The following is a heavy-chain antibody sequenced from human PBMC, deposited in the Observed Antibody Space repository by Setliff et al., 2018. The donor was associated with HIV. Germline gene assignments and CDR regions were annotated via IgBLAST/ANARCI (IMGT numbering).Heavy chain of an antibody. J-gene: IGHJ4*02. D-gene: IGHD1-26*01. CDR1: GDSIRSRSFY. CDR3: ARHQLRGSYPAFDY. V-gene: IGHV4-39*01. CDR2: IYYVGST. Sequence: PSETLSLTCNVSGDSIRSRSFYWAWIRQPPGERPEWIGTIYYVGSTYYNPYLKSRASIFVDTSKNQFSLNLNSVTAADTAVYYCARHQLRGSYPAFDYWGQGTPVTVSS.